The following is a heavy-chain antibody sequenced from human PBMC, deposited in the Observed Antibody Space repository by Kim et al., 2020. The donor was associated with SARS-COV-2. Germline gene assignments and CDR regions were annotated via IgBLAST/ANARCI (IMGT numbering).Heavy chain of an antibody. J-gene: IGHJ3*02. Sequence: IYYTDAVKGRFTIARDNDKSTLYLEMNSLRNEDTALYYCVGDRWGGAFDIWGKGTMVTDSS. CDR2: I. CDR3: VGDRWGGAFDI. D-gene: IGHD3-16*01. V-gene: IGHV3-48*02.